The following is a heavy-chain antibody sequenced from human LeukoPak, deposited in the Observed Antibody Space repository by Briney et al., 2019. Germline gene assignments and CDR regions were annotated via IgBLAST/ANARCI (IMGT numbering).Heavy chain of an antibody. CDR2: ISGSGTYI. Sequence: GGSLRLSCAASGFSFNAYNMNWVRQAPGKGLEWVSSISGSGTYISYADSLKGRFTISRDNDKKALYLQVSSLRAEDTALYYCARDGNYYDGGAYYDAFDLWGQGTMVTVSS. D-gene: IGHD3-22*01. CDR1: GFSFNAYN. J-gene: IGHJ3*01. CDR3: ARDGNYYDGGAYYDAFDL. V-gene: IGHV3-21*01.